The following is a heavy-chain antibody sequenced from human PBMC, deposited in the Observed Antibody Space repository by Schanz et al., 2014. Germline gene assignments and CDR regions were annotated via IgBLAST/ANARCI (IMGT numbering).Heavy chain of an antibody. V-gene: IGHV1-2*06. D-gene: IGHD3-3*01. CDR3: ARESVSRTRWFDP. CDR2: ISPSSGGT. Sequence: QVQVIQSGPEVKKPGASVKVSCKASGYTFTNHYLHWVRQAPGQGLEWMGRISPSSGGTNYAQNFQGRVTMTKDTSINTVYMELSTLTSDDTAVYYCARESVSRTRWFDPWGQGTLVVVSS. CDR1: GYTFTNHY. J-gene: IGHJ5*02.